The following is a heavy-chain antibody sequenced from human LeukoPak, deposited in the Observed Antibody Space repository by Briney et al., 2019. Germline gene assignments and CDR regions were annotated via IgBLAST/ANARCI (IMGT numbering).Heavy chain of an antibody. D-gene: IGHD6-13*01. CDR3: ARDHSSSWYRGFYYYYMDV. J-gene: IGHJ6*03. V-gene: IGHV3-48*04. CDR2: ISSSSSTI. CDR1: GFTFSSYS. Sequence: PGGSLRLSCAASGFTFSSYSMNWVRQAPGKGLEWVSYISSSSSTIYYADSVKGRFTISRDNAKNSLYLQMNSLRAEDTAVYYCARDHSSSWYRGFYYYYMDVWGKGTTVTVSS.